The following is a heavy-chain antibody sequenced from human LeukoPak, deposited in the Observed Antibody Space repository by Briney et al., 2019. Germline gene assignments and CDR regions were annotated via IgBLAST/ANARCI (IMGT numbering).Heavy chain of an antibody. CDR2: INPSGGST. Sequence: ASVKVSCKASGYSFIRYYMNWVRQAPGQGLEWMGIINPSGGSTTSAQKFQGRLTMTRDTSTSTVYMELSNLRSDDTAVYYCARESIAAGRGSDYWGQGTLVTVSS. V-gene: IGHV1-46*01. CDR3: ARESIAAGRGSDY. D-gene: IGHD6-13*01. CDR1: GYSFIRYY. J-gene: IGHJ4*02.